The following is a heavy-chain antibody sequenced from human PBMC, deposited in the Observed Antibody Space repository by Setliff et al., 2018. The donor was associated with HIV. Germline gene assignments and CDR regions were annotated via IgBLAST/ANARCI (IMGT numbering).Heavy chain of an antibody. J-gene: IGHJ3*02. CDR3: ARVATGPESFDI. D-gene: IGHD3-9*01. CDR2: IYYSGST. CDR1: GDFFSSDYY. V-gene: IGHV4-61*01. Sequence: PSETLSLTCTVSGDFFSSDYYWGWIRQSPGKGLEWIGYIYYSGSTNYNPSLKSRVTISVDTSKNQFSLKLSSVTAADTAVYYCARVATGPESFDIWGQGTMVTVSS.